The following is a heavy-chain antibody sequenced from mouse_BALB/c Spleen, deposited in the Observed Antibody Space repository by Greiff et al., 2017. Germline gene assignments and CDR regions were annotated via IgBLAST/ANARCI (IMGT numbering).Heavy chain of an antibody. Sequence: EVKLMESGGGLVKPGGSLKLSCAASGFAFSSYDMSWVRQTPEKRLEWVAYISNGGGSTYYPDTVKGRFTISRDNAKNTLYLQMSSLKSEDTAMYYCARQGLRQAWFAYWGQGTLVTVSA. J-gene: IGHJ3*01. V-gene: IGHV5-12-1*01. CDR1: GFAFSSYD. CDR2: ISNGGGST. D-gene: IGHD2-4*01. CDR3: ARQGLRQAWFAY.